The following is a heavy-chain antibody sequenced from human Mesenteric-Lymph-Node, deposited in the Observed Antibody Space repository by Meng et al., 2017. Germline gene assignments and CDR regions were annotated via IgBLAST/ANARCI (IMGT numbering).Heavy chain of an antibody. CDR3: AKEGGSQDVFWRTYYANYFDY. J-gene: IGHJ4*02. D-gene: IGHD3-3*01. CDR1: GFTFSSSA. CDR2: INGSGGST. Sequence: GGSLRLSCAASGFTFSSSAMSWVRQAPGKGLEWVSVINGSGGSTYYADSVKGRFTISRDNSKNTLYVQMNSLRAEDTAVYYCAKEGGSQDVFWRTYYANYFDYWGQGTLVTVSS. V-gene: IGHV3-23*01.